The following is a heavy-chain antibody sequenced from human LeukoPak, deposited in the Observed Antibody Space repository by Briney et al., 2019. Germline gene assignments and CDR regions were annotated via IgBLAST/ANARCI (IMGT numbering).Heavy chain of an antibody. CDR3: ARLAAASPGY. Sequence: GKSLRLSCATSGFPFVAYALHWVRQAPGKGLEWVAVISSDTTNKYYMDSVKGRFTISRDNSKNTLYLQMDSLRLEDTAGYYCARLAAASPGYWGQGTLVTVSS. D-gene: IGHD3-16*01. V-gene: IGHV3-30*10. CDR1: GFPFVAYA. CDR2: ISSDTTNK. J-gene: IGHJ4*02.